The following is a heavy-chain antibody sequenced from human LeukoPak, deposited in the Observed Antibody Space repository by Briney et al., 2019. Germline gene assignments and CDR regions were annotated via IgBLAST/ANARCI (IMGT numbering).Heavy chain of an antibody. CDR1: GFTFSSYA. V-gene: IGHV3-23*01. CDR2: ISGGGGST. J-gene: IGHJ4*02. D-gene: IGHD6-6*01. CDR3: AKTGQLVGAFDY. Sequence: GGSLRFSCAASGFTFSSYAMSWVRQAPGKGLEWVSAISGGGGSTYYADSVKGRFTISRDNSKNTLYLQMNSLRAEDTAVYYCAKTGQLVGAFDYWGQGTLVTVSS.